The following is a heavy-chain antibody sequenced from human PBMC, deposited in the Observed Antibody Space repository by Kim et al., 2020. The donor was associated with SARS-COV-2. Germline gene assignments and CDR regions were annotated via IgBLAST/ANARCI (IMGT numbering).Heavy chain of an antibody. D-gene: IGHD3-16*02. Sequence: GGSLRLSCAASEFTFSSYGIHWVRQAPGKGLEWVAVISYDGTKKYYADSVQGRFTISRDNSKNTLYLQMNSLRVEDTAVYYCAKDRTPWGLGELSSRWGQGTLVTVSS. CDR2: ISYDGTKK. CDR3: AKDRTPWGLGELSSR. J-gene: IGHJ4*02. V-gene: IGHV3-30*18. CDR1: EFTFSSYG.